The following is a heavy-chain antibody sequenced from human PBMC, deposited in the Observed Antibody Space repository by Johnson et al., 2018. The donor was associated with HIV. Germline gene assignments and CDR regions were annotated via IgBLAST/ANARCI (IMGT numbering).Heavy chain of an antibody. Sequence: VQLVESGGGVVRPGGSLRLSCAASGFTFDDYGMSWVRQAPGKGLEWVSGIYWNGGRTSYADSVKGRFTISRDNAKKSLYLQMNSLRAEDTALYYCARERIGYSSSGDAFDSWGQGTMVTVSS. CDR2: IYWNGGRT. J-gene: IGHJ3*02. D-gene: IGHD6-13*01. V-gene: IGHV3-20*04. CDR1: GFTFDDYG. CDR3: ARERIGYSSSGDAFDS.